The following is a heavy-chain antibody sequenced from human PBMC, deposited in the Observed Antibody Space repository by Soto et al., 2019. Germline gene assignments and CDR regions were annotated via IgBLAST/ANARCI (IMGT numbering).Heavy chain of an antibody. D-gene: IGHD5-12*01. CDR1: GGSVSSGSYY. J-gene: IGHJ4*02. CDR3: ARLSVDWLSVDY. V-gene: IGHV4-61*01. Sequence: SETLSLTCTVSGGSVSSGSYYWSWIRQPPGKGLEWIGYIYYSGSTNYNPSLKSRVTISVDTSKNQFSLKLSSVTAADTAVYYCARLSVDWLSVDYWGQGTLVTVSS. CDR2: IYYSGST.